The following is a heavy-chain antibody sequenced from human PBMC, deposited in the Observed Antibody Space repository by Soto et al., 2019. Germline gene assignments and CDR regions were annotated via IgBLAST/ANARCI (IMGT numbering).Heavy chain of an antibody. J-gene: IGHJ4*02. CDR2: IIPIFGTA. CDR1: GGTFSSYA. CDR3: ARGSNLYCSSTSCYETFDY. Sequence: GASVKVSCKASGGTFSSYAISWVRQAPGQGLEWMGGIIPIFGTANYAQKFQGRVTITADESTSTAYMELSSLRSEDTAVYYCARGSNLYCSSTSCYETFDYWGQGSLVTVSA. D-gene: IGHD2-2*01. V-gene: IGHV1-69*13.